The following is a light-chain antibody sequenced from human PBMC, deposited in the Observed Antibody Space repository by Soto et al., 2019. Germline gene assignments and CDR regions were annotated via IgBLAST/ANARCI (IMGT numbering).Light chain of an antibody. V-gene: IGKV3-20*01. CDR1: QSVTSSH. CDR3: HPYGSSRT. CDR2: GAS. Sequence: EIVLTQSPGTLTLSPVERATLSCRPSQSVTSSHLAWYQQKPGQAPRLLIFGASNRATGIPARFSGSGSGTDFTLTINRLEPEDFAVYYCHPYGSSRTFGQGTKVDIK. J-gene: IGKJ1*01.